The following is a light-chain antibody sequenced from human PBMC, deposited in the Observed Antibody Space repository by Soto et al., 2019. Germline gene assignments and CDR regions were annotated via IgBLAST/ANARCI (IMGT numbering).Light chain of an antibody. CDR1: QSLLHRNGHNY. J-gene: IGKJ5*01. V-gene: IGKV2-28*01. CDR2: LGS. CDR3: LQALQTPPT. Sequence: DLVMTQSPLSLPVTPGEPASISCRSSQSLLHRNGHNYLDWYLQKPGQSPQLLIYLGSNRASGVPDRLSGSGSCTYFTLKISRVEAEDVGVYYCLQALQTPPTFGQGTRLEIK.